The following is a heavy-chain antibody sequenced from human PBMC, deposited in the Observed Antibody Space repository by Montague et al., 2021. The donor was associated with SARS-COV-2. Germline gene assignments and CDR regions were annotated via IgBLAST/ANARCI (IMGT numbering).Heavy chain of an antibody. V-gene: IGHV4-34*01. CDR2: INHSGST. Sequence: SETLSLTCAVYGGSLSGYDWSWIRQPPGKGLEWIGEINHSGSTXXXPPXXXRVSISVDTSKNQFSLKLNSVTAADTAVYYCARGQGEITMIVVVLTAAAHYFDYWGQGTLVTVSP. CDR1: GGSLSGYD. D-gene: IGHD3-22*01. J-gene: IGHJ4*02. CDR3: ARGQGEITMIVVVLTAAAHYFDY.